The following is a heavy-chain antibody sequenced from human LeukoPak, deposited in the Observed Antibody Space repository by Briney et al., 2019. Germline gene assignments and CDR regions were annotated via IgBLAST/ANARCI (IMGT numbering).Heavy chain of an antibody. CDR2: INHSGRT. CDR3: ARDSCSSINCPLRF. D-gene: IGHD2-2*01. J-gene: IGHJ4*02. Sequence: PSETLSLTCAVSGGSLSGSYCTWVRQSPGEGLEWIGEINHSGRTNYNPSLQSRVTISLDTTRSQFSLILRSVTAADTAVYYCARDSCSSINCPLRFWGQGTLVTVSS. V-gene: IGHV4-34*01. CDR1: GGSLSGSY.